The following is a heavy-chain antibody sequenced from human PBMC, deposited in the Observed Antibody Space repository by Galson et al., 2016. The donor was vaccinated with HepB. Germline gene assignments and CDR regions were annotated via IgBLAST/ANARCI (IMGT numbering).Heavy chain of an antibody. J-gene: IGHJ3*02. CDR2: IRGNGGGT. V-gene: IGHV3-23*01. Sequence: SLRLSCAASGFTSSSYSMNWVRQAPGTGLEWVSSIRGNGGGTNSADSVTGRFTISRDTSKNTLFLQMNSLRAEDTAVYYCAKISVDGYTSGWGGAFDIWGQGTVVTVSS. CDR1: GFTSSSYS. CDR3: AKISVDGYTSGWGGAFDI. D-gene: IGHD6-19*01.